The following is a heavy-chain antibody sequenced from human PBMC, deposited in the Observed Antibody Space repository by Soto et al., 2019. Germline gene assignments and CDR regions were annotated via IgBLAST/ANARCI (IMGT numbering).Heavy chain of an antibody. J-gene: IGHJ4*02. CDR3: ARVQHPAYFDY. V-gene: IGHV4-59*08. CDR1: GVYISRYY. CDR2: IYYSGST. Sequence: SQTLSLTWTLAGVYISRYYVSWIRKPPGKGLEWVGYIYYSGSTNYNPSLKSRITINPDTSTTQSSLHLSSVTPADTAVYYCARVQHPAYFDYWGQGTPVTVSS.